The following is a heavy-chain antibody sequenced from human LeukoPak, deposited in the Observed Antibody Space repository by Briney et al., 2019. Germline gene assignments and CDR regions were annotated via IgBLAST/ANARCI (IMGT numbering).Heavy chain of an antibody. V-gene: IGHV1-2*02. CDR2: INPNSGGT. CDR3: ARDQMVLRYFDWLSRHYYFDY. Sequence: ASVKVSCKASGYTFTSYYMHWVRQAPGQGLEWMGWINPNSGGTNYAQKFQGRVTMTRDTSISTAYMELSRLRSDDTAVYYCARDQMVLRYFDWLSRHYYFDYWGQGTLVTVSS. J-gene: IGHJ4*02. D-gene: IGHD3-9*01. CDR1: GYTFTSYY.